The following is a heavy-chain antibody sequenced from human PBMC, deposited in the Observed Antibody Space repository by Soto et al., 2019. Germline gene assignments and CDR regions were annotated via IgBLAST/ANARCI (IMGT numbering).Heavy chain of an antibody. J-gene: IGHJ5*02. CDR2: IYYSGST. V-gene: IGHV4-59*08. CDR1: GGSISTYY. CDR3: ARKYCSGGSCYENWFDP. Sequence: QVQLQESGPGLVKPSETLSLTCTVSGGSISTYYWSWIRQPPGKGLEWIGDIYYSGSTNYNPSLKSRVTISVDTSKNQFSLKLSSVTAADTAVYYCARKYCSGGSCYENWFDPWGQGTLVTVSS. D-gene: IGHD2-15*01.